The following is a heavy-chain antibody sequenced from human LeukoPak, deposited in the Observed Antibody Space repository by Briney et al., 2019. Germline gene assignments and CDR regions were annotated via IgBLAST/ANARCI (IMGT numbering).Heavy chain of an antibody. D-gene: IGHD4-11*01. Sequence: SVKVSCKASGGTFSSYAISWVRQAPGQGLEWMGGIIPIFGTANYAQKFQGRVSITTDESTSTAYMELSSLRSEDTAVHYCASSAVTTFFDYWGQGTLVTVSS. J-gene: IGHJ4*02. CDR1: GGTFSSYA. V-gene: IGHV1-69*05. CDR3: ASSAVTTFFDY. CDR2: IIPIFGTA.